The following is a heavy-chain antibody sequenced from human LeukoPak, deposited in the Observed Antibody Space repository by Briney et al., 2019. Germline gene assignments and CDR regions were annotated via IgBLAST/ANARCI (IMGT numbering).Heavy chain of an antibody. Sequence: SETLSLTCTVSGGSISSYYWSWIRQPPGKGLEWIGYIYYSGSTNYNPSLKSRVTISVDTSKNQFSLKLSSVTAADTAVYYCARGPRGYSYGLNYWGQGTLVTVSS. J-gene: IGHJ4*02. D-gene: IGHD5-18*01. CDR2: IYYSGST. CDR1: GGSISSYY. V-gene: IGHV4-59*12. CDR3: ARGPRGYSYGLNY.